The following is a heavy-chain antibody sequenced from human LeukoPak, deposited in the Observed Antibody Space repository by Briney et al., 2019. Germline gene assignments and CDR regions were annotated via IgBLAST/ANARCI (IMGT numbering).Heavy chain of an antibody. J-gene: IGHJ4*02. CDR3: VRESIYCGGDCYQDY. CDR2: IYSGGST. Sequence: PGGSLRLSCAASGFTVSSNYMSWVRQAPGKGLEWVSVIYSGGSTYYADSVKGRFTISRHNSKNTLYLQMNSLRAEDTAVYYCVRESIYCGGDCYQDYWGQGTLVTVSS. CDR1: GFTVSSNY. D-gene: IGHD2-21*02. V-gene: IGHV3-53*04.